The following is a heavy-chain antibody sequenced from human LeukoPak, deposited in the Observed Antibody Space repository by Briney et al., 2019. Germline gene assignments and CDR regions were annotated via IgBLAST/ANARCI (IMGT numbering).Heavy chain of an antibody. V-gene: IGHV1-69*04. Sequence: SVKVSCKASGGTFSSYAIIWVLQAPGQGLEWMGRIIPILGIANYAQKFQGRVTITADKSTSTAYMELSSLRSEDTAVYYCARSGGGDGSRGAFDIWGQGTMVTVSS. CDR2: IIPILGIA. CDR3: ARSGGGDGSRGAFDI. CDR1: GGTFSSYA. J-gene: IGHJ3*02. D-gene: IGHD2-15*01.